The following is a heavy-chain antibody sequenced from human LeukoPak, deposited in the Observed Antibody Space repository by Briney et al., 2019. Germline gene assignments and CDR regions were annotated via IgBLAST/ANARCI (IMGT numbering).Heavy chain of an antibody. V-gene: IGHV3-23*01. J-gene: IGHJ4*02. CDR3: ANMGFPRGATLGGGFDY. CDR1: GFTFSSYA. Sequence: GGSLRLSCAASGFTFSSYAMSWVRQAPGKGLEWVSAISGSGGSTYYAGSVKGRFTISRDNSKNTLYLQMNSLRAEDSAVYYCANMGFPRGATLGGGFDYWGQGTLVTVSS. CDR2: ISGSGGST. D-gene: IGHD1-26*01.